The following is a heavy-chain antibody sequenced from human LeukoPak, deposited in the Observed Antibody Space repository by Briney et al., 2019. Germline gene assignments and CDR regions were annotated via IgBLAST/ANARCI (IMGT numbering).Heavy chain of an antibody. CDR1: GFTFSNYA. V-gene: IGHV3-30*04. CDR2: ISYDGSNK. J-gene: IGHJ5*02. D-gene: IGHD3-22*01. Sequence: GRSLRLSCAASGFTFSNYAMHWVRQAPGKGLEWVAVISYDGSNKYYADSVKGRFTISRDNSKNTLYLQMNSLRAEDTAVYYCAKDGDSIWFDPWGQGTLVTVSS. CDR3: AKDGDSIWFDP.